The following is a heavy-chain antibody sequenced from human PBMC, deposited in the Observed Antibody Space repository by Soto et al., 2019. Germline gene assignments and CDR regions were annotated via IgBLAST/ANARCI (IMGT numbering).Heavy chain of an antibody. V-gene: IGHV3-21*01. Sequence: GGPLRLSCAASGFTFCSYSMNWVRQAPGKGLEWVSSISSSSSYIYYADSVKGRFTISRDNAKNSLYLQMNSLRAEDTAVYYCALGYCSSTSCFHDYWGQGTLVTVSS. CDR3: ALGYCSSTSCFHDY. CDR2: ISSSSSYI. J-gene: IGHJ4*02. CDR1: GFTFCSYS. D-gene: IGHD2-2*01.